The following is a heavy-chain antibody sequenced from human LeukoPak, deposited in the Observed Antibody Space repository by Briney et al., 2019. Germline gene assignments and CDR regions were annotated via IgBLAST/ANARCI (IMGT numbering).Heavy chain of an antibody. CDR3: ARGGGSDWYVDY. Sequence: SETLSLTCAVYGESFSGYYWSWIRQAPGKGLEWIGEINHSGSTNYNPSLKSRVTISVDTSKNQFSLKLSSVTAANTAVYYCARGGGSDWYVDYWGQGTLVTVSS. CDR2: INHSGST. J-gene: IGHJ4*02. V-gene: IGHV4-34*01. D-gene: IGHD6-19*01. CDR1: GESFSGYY.